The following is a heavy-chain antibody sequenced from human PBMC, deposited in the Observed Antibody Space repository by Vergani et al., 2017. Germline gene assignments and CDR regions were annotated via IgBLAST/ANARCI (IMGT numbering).Heavy chain of an antibody. J-gene: IGHJ4*02. CDR2: ISSSSSYI. CDR1: GFTFSSYS. D-gene: IGHD3-10*01. CDR3: AREGTMVKAFGY. Sequence: EVQLLESGGGLVKPGGSLRLSCAASGFTFSSYSMNWVRQAPGKGLEWVSSISSSSSYIYYADSVKGRFTISRDNAKNSLYLQMNSLRAEDTAVYYCAREGTMVKAFGYWGQGTLVTVSS. V-gene: IGHV3-21*01.